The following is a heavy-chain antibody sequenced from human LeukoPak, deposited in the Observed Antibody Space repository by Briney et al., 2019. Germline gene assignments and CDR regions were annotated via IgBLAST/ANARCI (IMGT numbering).Heavy chain of an antibody. J-gene: IGHJ1*01. CDR2: IKSDGKT. Sequence: GGSLRLSCEASGFTFSRYWMHWVRQAPGKGLVWVSRIKSDGKTNYADSVKGRFTISRDNAKNTVSLQMDSLRAEDTGVYYCARAPSEVGGYYLECVLYLGQGTLVTVSS. D-gene: IGHD3-22*01. V-gene: IGHV3-74*01. CDR1: GFTFSRYW. CDR3: ARAPSEVGGYYLECVLY.